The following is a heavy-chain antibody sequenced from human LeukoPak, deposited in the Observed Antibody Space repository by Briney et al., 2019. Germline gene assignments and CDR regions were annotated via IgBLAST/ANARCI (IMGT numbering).Heavy chain of an antibody. CDR3: ARHSRGLPIDD. D-gene: IGHD3-16*01. CDR2: IRQDGSDK. Sequence: GGSLRLSCAASGFIFNSYWMSWVRQAPEKGPEWLANIRQDGSDKQYVDSVKGRFTISRDNAKNSLYLQMNSLSAEGTAVYYCARHSRGLPIDDWGQGTLVTVSS. J-gene: IGHJ4*02. CDR1: GFIFNSYW. V-gene: IGHV3-7*01.